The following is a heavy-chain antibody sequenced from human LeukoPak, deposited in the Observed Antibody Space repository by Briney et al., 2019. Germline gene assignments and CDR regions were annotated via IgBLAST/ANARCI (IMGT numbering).Heavy chain of an antibody. CDR2: IESNGLA. J-gene: IGHJ5*01. CDR1: GFKFSSYG. Sequence: GGSLRLSCAASGFKFSSYGMHWVRQTPGKGLMWVSRIESNGLALYADSVRDRFTISRDNAKNTVYLQMNSLRADDTAMYYCARAVTYFYGSVTYDWFESWGQGTLVTVSS. D-gene: IGHD3-10*01. V-gene: IGHV3-74*01. CDR3: ARAVTYFYGSVTYDWFES.